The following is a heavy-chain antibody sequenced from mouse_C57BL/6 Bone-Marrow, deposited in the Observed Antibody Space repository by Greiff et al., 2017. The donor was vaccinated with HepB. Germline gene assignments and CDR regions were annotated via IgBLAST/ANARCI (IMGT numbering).Heavy chain of an antibody. CDR2: IRLKSDNYAT. Sequence: EVKVEESGGGLVQPGGSMKLSCVASGFTFSNYWMNWVRQSPEKGLEWVAQIRLKSDNYATHYAESVKGRFTISRDDSKSSVYLQMNNLRAEDTGIYYCTNDDYDGYAMDYWGQGTSVTVSS. CDR1: GFTFSNYW. CDR3: TNDDYDGYAMDY. J-gene: IGHJ4*01. D-gene: IGHD2-4*01. V-gene: IGHV6-3*01.